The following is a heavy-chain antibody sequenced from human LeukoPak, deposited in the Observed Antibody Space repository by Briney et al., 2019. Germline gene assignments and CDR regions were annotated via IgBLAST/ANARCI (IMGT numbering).Heavy chain of an antibody. V-gene: IGHV3-23*01. CDR2: ISGSGGST. Sequence: AGGSLRLSGAASGFTFSSYAMSGVRKAPGKGREWVSAISGSGGSTYYADSVKGRFTISRDNSKNTLYLQMNSLRAEDTAVYYCAAGPFSYYFDYWGQGTLVTVSS. CDR3: AAGPFSYYFDY. CDR1: GFTFSSYA. J-gene: IGHJ4*02.